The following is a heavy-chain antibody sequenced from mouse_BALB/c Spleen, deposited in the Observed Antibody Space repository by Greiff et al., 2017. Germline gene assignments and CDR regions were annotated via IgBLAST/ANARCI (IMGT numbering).Heavy chain of an antibody. CDR2: IYPGGGYT. D-gene: IGHD2-14*01. J-gene: IGHJ4*01. CDR1: GYTFTNYW. V-gene: IGHV1-63*02. CDR3: ARGSYRYDESRYAMDY. Sequence: VQLQQSGAELVRPGTSVKISCKASGYTFTNYWLGWVKQRPGHGLEWIGDIYPGGGYTNYNEKFKGKATLTADTSSSPAYMQLSSLTSEDSAVYFCARGSYRYDESRYAMDYWGQGTSVTVSS.